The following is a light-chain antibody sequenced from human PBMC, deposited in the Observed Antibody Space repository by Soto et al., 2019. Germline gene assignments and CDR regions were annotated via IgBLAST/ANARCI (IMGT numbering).Light chain of an antibody. J-gene: IGKJ1*01. CDR1: QSDSSNY. CDR2: AAS. Sequence: EIVLTQSPGTLSLSPGERATLSCRASQSDSSNYLAWYQQKPGQAPRLLIYAASSRATGIPDRFSGSGSGTDFTLTISRLEPEEFAVYYCQRYVSPLWTFGQGTKVEIK. V-gene: IGKV3-20*01. CDR3: QRYVSPLWT.